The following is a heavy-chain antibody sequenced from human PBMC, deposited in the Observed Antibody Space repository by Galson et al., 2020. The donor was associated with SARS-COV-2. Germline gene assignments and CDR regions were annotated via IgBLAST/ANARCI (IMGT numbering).Heavy chain of an antibody. Sequence: ASVTVSCTASNFTFTSYGINWVRPAPGQGLEWLGWISGYNGNTNYAQKFQGRVTMTIETTTAYMELRSLRSDDTAVYFCAREGRFSGYTYPHNYYGLDVWGQGTTVTVSS. V-gene: IGHV1-18*01. CDR1: NFTFTSYG. CDR2: ISGYNGNT. J-gene: IGHJ6*02. D-gene: IGHD5-12*01. CDR3: AREGRFSGYTYPHNYYGLDV.